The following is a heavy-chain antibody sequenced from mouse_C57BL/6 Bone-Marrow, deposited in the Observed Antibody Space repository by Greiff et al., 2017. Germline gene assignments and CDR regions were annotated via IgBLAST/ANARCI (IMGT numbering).Heavy chain of an antibody. D-gene: IGHD1-1*01. CDR3: ARMSTGDAMDY. V-gene: IGHV1-20*01. J-gene: IGHJ4*01. Sequence: EVMLVESGPELVKPGDSVKIPCKASGYSFTGYFMNWVMQSHGKSLEWIGRINPYNGDTFYNQKFKGKATLTVDKSSSTAHMELRSLTSEDSAVYYCARMSTGDAMDYWGQGTSVTVSS. CDR1: GYSFTGYF. CDR2: INPYNGDT.